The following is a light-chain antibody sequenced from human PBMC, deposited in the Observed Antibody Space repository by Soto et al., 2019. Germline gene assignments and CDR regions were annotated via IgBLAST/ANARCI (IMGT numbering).Light chain of an antibody. Sequence: DIVMTQSPDSLAVSLGERATINCKSSQSVLHSSNNKNYLAWYQQRPGQPPKLLLYWASTRESGVPDRFSGSGSGTDFILTISSLQAEDVAVYFCQQYYKTPLTFGGGTKVEIK. V-gene: IGKV4-1*01. CDR2: WAS. CDR1: QSVLHSSNNKNY. J-gene: IGKJ4*01. CDR3: QQYYKTPLT.